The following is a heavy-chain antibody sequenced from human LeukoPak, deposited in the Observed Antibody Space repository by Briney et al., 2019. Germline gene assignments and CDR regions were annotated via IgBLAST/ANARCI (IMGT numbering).Heavy chain of an antibody. V-gene: IGHV3-30*18. D-gene: IGHD5-18*01. CDR1: GFTFSSYG. CDR3: AKLQLAMVTDPIDY. Sequence: PGRSLRLSCAASGFTFSSYGMHSVRQAPGKGLEWVAVISYDGSNKYYADSVKGRFTISRDNSKNTLYLQMNSLRAEDTAVYYCAKLQLAMVTDPIDYWGQGTLVTVSS. CDR2: ISYDGSNK. J-gene: IGHJ4*02.